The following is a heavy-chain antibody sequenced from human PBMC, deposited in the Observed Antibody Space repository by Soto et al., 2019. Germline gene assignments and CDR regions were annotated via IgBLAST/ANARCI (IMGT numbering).Heavy chain of an antibody. CDR2: ISWNSGSI. D-gene: IGHD3-16*02. V-gene: IGHV3-9*01. J-gene: IGHJ5*02. CDR3: AKDSHYHYIWGSYPDH. CDR1: GFTFDDYA. Sequence: GGSLRLSCAASGFTFDDYAMHWVRQAPGKGLEWVSGISWNSGSIGYADSVKGRFTISRDNAKNSLYLQMNSLRAEDTALYYCAKDSHYHYIWGSYPDHWGQGTLVTVSS.